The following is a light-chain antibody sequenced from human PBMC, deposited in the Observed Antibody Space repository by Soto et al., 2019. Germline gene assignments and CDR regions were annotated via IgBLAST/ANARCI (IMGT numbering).Light chain of an antibody. CDR2: DAS. Sequence: EIVLTQSPATLSLSPGERATLSCRASQSVSSYLAWYQQKPGQAPRLLIYDASNRATAIPARFSGSGSGTDFPLPISSLQPDDFAIYYCQQRSNWPPYTFGQGTKLDIK. CDR3: QQRSNWPPYT. J-gene: IGKJ2*01. V-gene: IGKV3-11*01. CDR1: QSVSSY.